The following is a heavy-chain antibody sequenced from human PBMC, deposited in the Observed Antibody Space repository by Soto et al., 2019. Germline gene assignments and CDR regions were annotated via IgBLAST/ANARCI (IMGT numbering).Heavy chain of an antibody. CDR1: GFTFSSYS. CDR3: ARGGELTTLNWFDP. CDR2: ISSSSSTI. Sequence: GSLRLSCAASGFTFSSYSMNWVRQAPGKGLEWVSYISSSSSTIYYADSVKGRFTISRDNAKNSLYLQMNSLRAEDTAVYYCARGGELTTLNWFDPWGQGTLVTVSS. V-gene: IGHV3-48*04. J-gene: IGHJ5*02. D-gene: IGHD3-16*01.